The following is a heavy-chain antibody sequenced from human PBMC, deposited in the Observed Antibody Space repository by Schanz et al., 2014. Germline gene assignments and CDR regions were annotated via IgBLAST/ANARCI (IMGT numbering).Heavy chain of an antibody. V-gene: IGHV3-30*19. CDR1: GFTFSSYG. J-gene: IGHJ4*02. CDR2: MSYDGRNK. D-gene: IGHD2-15*01. Sequence: QVQLVESGGGVVQPGRSLRLSCAASGFTFSSYGMHWVRQAPGKGLEWVAAMSYDGRNKYYADSVKGRFTISRDNSKNTLYLQMNTLRAEDTAVYYCARDRGYCSGGSCLTFDYWGQGTLVTVSS. CDR3: ARDRGYCSGGSCLTFDY.